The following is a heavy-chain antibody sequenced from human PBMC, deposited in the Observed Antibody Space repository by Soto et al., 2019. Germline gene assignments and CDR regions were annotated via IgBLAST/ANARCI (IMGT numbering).Heavy chain of an antibody. CDR1: GYTFTGYY. J-gene: IGHJ6*02. V-gene: IGHV1-2*02. Sequence: GASVKVSCKASGYTFTGYYMHWVRQAPGQGLEWMGWINPNSGGTNYAQKFQGRVTMTRDTSISTAYMELSRLRSDDTAVYYCASSVGWAAAGHVVHYYYGMDVWGQGTTVTVSS. CDR2: INPNSGGT. D-gene: IGHD6-13*01. CDR3: ASSVGWAAAGHVVHYYYGMDV.